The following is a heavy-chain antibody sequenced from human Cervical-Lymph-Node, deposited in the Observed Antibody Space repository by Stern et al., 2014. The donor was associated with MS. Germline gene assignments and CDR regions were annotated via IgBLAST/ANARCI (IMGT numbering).Heavy chain of an antibody. CDR2: ISPLFGTP. Sequence: MQLVESGAEVKQPGSSMKVSCKASGGTFSSIEISWVRQAPGQGLEWLGGISPLFGTPTYAQQVQGRVTIVADESTNTVNMELSRLRSEDTAVYYCVRDQGGIAASWGQGTLVTVSS. J-gene: IGHJ4*02. D-gene: IGHD6-13*01. CDR3: VRDQGGIAAS. CDR1: GGTFSSIE. V-gene: IGHV1-69*01.